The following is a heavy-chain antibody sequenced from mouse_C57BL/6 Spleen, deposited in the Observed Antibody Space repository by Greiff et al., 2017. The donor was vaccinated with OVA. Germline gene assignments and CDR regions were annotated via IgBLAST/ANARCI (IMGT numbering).Heavy chain of an antibody. CDR1: GYAFSSSW. Sequence: VQLQQSGPELVKPGASVKISCKASGYAFSSSWMNWVKQRPGKGLEWIGRIYPGDGDTNYNGKFKGKATLTADKSSSTAYMQLSSLTSEDSAVYFCARRDYDYDEGFAYWGQGTLVTVSA. V-gene: IGHV1-82*01. CDR2: IYPGDGDT. J-gene: IGHJ3*01. CDR3: ARRDYDYDEGFAY. D-gene: IGHD2-4*01.